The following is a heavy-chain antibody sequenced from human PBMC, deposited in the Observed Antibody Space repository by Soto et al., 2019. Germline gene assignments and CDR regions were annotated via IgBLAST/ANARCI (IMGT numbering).Heavy chain of an antibody. CDR1: GGSISSYY. J-gene: IGHJ6*03. Sequence: SETLSLTCTVSGGSISSYYWSWIRQPPGKGLEWIGYIYYSGSTNYNPSLKSRVTISVDTSKNQFSLKLSSVTAADTAVYYCARHPDDFWSGYYDYYYIDVWGKGTTVTVSS. CDR3: ARHPDDFWSGYYDYYYIDV. V-gene: IGHV4-59*08. CDR2: IYYSGST. D-gene: IGHD3-3*01.